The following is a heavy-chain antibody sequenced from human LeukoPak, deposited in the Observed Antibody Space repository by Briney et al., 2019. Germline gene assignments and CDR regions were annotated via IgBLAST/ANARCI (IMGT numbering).Heavy chain of an antibody. J-gene: IGHJ5*02. CDR1: GYTFTSYA. CDR2: INTNTGNP. CDR3: ARRPGYSSSWYRVFNWFDP. V-gene: IGHV7-4-1*02. D-gene: IGHD6-13*01. Sequence: ASVTVSFKASGYTFTSYAMNWVRQAPGHGLEWMGWINTNTGNPTYAQGFTGRFVFSLDTSVSTAYLQISSLKAEDTAVYYCARRPGYSSSWYRVFNWFDPWGQGTLVTVSS.